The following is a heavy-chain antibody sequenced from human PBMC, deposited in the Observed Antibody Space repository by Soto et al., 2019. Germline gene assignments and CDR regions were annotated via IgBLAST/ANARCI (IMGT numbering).Heavy chain of an antibody. CDR1: GGSISSGDYY. J-gene: IGHJ6*02. Sequence: SETLSLTCTVSGGSISSGDYYWSWIRQPPGKGLEWIGYIYYSGSTYYNPSLKSRVTISVDTSKNQFSLKLSSVTAADTAVYYCARTEVYYYGMDVWGQGTTVTVSS. CDR3: ARTEVYYYGMDV. V-gene: IGHV4-30-4*01. CDR2: IYYSGST.